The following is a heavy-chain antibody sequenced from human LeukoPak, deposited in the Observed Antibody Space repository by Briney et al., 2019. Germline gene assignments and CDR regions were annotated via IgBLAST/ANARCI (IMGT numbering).Heavy chain of an antibody. D-gene: IGHD6-13*01. J-gene: IGHJ6*03. V-gene: IGHV1-69*13. Sequence: GASVKVSCKASGGTFSSYAISWVRQAPGQGLEWMGGIIPIFGTANYAQKFQGRVTITADESTSTAYMELSSLRSEDTAVYYCAREAAAGIVYYYYMDVWGKGTTVTVSS. CDR1: GGTFSSYA. CDR3: AREAAAGIVYYYYMDV. CDR2: IIPIFGTA.